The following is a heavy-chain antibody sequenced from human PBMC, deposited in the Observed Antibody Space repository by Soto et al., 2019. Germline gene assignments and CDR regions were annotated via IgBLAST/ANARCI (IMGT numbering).Heavy chain of an antibody. CDR3: VREGVGGGWYGHI. Sequence: QVRLVESGGGLVKPGGSLRLSCAASGFSFSDYFMSWVRQAPGKGLEWISYISDSGRNKKYADSVKGRFTISRDNTKKSLYLQLSSLRADDTAMYYCVREGVGGGWYGHIWGQGTMVTVSS. CDR1: GFSFSDYF. V-gene: IGHV3-11*01. D-gene: IGHD6-19*01. J-gene: IGHJ3*02. CDR2: ISDSGRNK.